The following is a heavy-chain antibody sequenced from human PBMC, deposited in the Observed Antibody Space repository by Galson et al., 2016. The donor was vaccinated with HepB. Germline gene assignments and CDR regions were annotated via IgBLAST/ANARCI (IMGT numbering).Heavy chain of an antibody. J-gene: IGHJ4*02. CDR1: GFTFSDDY. D-gene: IGHD3-9*01. CDR2: ISSDSRYR. CDR3: ARDNYDILTGYGPCEH. V-gene: IGHV3-11*06. Sequence: SLRLSCAASGFTFSDDYMSWIRQAPGKGLEWVSFISSDSRYRDYADSVKGRFTISRDNANNSLYLQLDSLRDEDTAVYYCARDNYDILTGYGPCEHWGQGTLVTVSS.